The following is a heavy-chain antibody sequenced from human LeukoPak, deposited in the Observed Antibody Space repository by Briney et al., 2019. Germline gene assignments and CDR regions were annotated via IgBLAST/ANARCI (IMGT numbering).Heavy chain of an antibody. D-gene: IGHD1-1*01. CDR2: ISGSNGYI. Sequence: GGSLRLSCAASGFTFRNYWMSWVRQAPGKGLEWVSSISGSNGYIFYADSVKGRFTVSRDNAKDSLYLQMNSLRAEDTAVYYCARALTTLTYEGYWGQGTLVTVSS. J-gene: IGHJ4*02. CDR1: GFTFRNYW. V-gene: IGHV3-21*01. CDR3: ARALTTLTYEGY.